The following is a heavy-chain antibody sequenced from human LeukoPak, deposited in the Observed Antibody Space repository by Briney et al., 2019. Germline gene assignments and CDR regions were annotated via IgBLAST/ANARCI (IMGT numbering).Heavy chain of an antibody. J-gene: IGHJ4*02. CDR3: AKDFGDYSGWILDH. CDR2: TAHDESQK. Sequence: PGGSLRLSCAASGFSFNTFVMHWARQAPGKGLEWVAVTAHDESQKYYADSVNGRFTIFRDNSKNTLFLQMNSLRPDDTAIYYCAKDFGDYSGWILDHWGQGTLVTVST. V-gene: IGHV3-30*18. D-gene: IGHD6-19*01. CDR1: GFSFNTFV.